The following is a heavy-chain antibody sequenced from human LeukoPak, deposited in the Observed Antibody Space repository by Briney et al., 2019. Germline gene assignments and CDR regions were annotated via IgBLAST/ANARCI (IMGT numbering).Heavy chain of an antibody. CDR2: ISSSGATI. J-gene: IGHJ4*02. CDR1: GFNFNYYG. V-gene: IGHV3-48*04. CDR3: ARGTYDYVWESYRYQEKKPGGY. Sequence: GGSLRLSCAAPGFNFNYYGMHWVRQAPGKGLEWVSYISSSGATIYYADSVKGRFTISRDNAKNSLYLQMNSLRAEDTAVYYCARGTYDYVWESYRYQEKKPGGYWGQGTLVTVSS. D-gene: IGHD3-16*02.